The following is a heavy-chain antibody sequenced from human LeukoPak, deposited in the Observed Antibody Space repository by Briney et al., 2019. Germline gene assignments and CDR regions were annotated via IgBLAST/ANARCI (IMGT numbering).Heavy chain of an antibody. CDR3: ARAAFGRGAYCSSTSCYKQGGFDP. Sequence: SETLSLTCTVSGGSISSYYWSWIRQPPGKGLEWIGYIYYSGSTNYNPSLKSRVTISVDTSKNQFSLKLSSVTAADTAVYYCARAAFGRGAYCSSTSCYKQGGFDPWGQGTLVTVSS. CDR2: IYYSGST. D-gene: IGHD2-2*02. CDR1: GGSISSYY. V-gene: IGHV4-59*01. J-gene: IGHJ5*02.